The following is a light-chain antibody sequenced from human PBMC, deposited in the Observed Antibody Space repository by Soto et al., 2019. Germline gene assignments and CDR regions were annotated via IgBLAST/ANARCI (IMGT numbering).Light chain of an antibody. CDR1: SSDVGGYKY. V-gene: IGLV2-14*01. J-gene: IGLJ7*01. CDR2: EVS. Sequence: QSVLTQPASVSGSPGQSITISCTGTSSDVGGYKYVSWYQQHPGKAPKLMIYEVSNRPSGISDRFFGSKSGNTASLTISGLQAEDEADYYCSSYTSRGTWVFGGGTQLTVL. CDR3: SSYTSRGTWV.